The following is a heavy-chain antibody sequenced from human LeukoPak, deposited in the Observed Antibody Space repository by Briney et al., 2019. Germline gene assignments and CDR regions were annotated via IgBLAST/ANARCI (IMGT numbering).Heavy chain of an antibody. Sequence: GGSLRLSCAASGVTFTNYAMTWVRQAPGKGLEWVSGISISGGSTDYADSVKGRFTISRDNSKNTLYLQMNSMRAEDTAVYYCAKVPAGNKVEYWGQGTLVTVSS. V-gene: IGHV3-23*01. J-gene: IGHJ4*02. CDR1: GVTFTNYA. CDR2: ISISGGST. D-gene: IGHD6-19*01. CDR3: AKVPAGNKVEY.